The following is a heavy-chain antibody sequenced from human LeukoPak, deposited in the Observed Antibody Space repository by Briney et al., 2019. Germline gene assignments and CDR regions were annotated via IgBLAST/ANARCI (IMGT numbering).Heavy chain of an antibody. CDR3: ARTQLWRGILDY. D-gene: IGHD3-16*01. CDR2: IYSGGNT. CDR1: GFIVSSNY. V-gene: IGHV3-53*01. Sequence: GGSLRLSCAASGFIVSSNYMSWVRQAPGKGLEWVSIIYSGGNTYYADSVKGRFTISRDNSKNTLYLQMNSLRAEDTAVYYCARTQLWRGILDYWGRGTLVTVSS. J-gene: IGHJ4*02.